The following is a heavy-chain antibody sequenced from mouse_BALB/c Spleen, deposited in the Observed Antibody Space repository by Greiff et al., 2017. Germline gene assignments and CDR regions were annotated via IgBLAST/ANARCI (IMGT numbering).Heavy chain of an antibody. V-gene: IGHV5-12-1*01. J-gene: IGHJ3*01. Sequence: EVKVVESGGGLVKPGGSLKLSCAASGFAFSSYDMSWVRQTPEKRLEWVAYISSGGGSTYYPDTVKGRFTISRDNAKNTLYLQMSSLKSEDTAMYYCARGEDGNYGFAYWGQGTLVTVSA. CDR2: ISSGGGST. D-gene: IGHD2-1*01. CDR3: ARGEDGNYGFAY. CDR1: GFAFSSYD.